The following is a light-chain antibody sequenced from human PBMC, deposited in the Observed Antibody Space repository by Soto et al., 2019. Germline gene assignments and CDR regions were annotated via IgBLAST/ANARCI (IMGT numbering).Light chain of an antibody. CDR3: QQYNNWGT. J-gene: IGKJ1*01. CDR2: AAS. V-gene: IGKV3-15*01. Sequence: EIVMTQSPATLSVSPGERATLSCRASQSVSSYLAWYQQKPGQAPRLLIYAASTRATGIPARFSGSGSGTEFTLTISSVQSEDFAVYFCQQYNNWGTFGQGTKVEIK. CDR1: QSVSSY.